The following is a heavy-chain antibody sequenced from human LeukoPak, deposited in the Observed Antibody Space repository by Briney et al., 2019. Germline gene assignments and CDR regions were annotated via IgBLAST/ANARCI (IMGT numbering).Heavy chain of an antibody. V-gene: IGHV3-48*01. CDR2: ISSSSNTI. Sequence: GGSLRLSCAASGFTFSSYSMNWVRQAPGKGLEWVSYISSSSNTIYYADSVKGRFTISRDNSKNTLYLQMNSLRTEDTAVYYCARMKGGKNQVGAFDVWGQGTMVTVSS. D-gene: IGHD1-26*01. J-gene: IGHJ3*01. CDR3: ARMKGGKNQVGAFDV. CDR1: GFTFSSYS.